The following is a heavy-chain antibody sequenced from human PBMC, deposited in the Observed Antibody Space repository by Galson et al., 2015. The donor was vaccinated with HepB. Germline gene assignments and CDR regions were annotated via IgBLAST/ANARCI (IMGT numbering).Heavy chain of an antibody. V-gene: IGHV1-2*06. CDR2: INPNSGGT. Sequence: SVKVSCKASGYTFTGYYMHWVRQTPGQGLEWMGRINPNSGGTNYAQKFQGRVTMTRDTSISTAYMELSRLRSDDTAVYYCARDGNIWGSYRVAPLDYWGQGTLVTVSS. CDR3: ARDGNIWGSYRVAPLDY. D-gene: IGHD3-16*02. J-gene: IGHJ4*02. CDR1: GYTFTGYY.